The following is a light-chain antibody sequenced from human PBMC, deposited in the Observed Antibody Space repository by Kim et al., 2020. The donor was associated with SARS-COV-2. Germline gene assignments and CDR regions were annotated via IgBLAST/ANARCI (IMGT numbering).Light chain of an antibody. CDR2: HAA. CDR1: QSIRIW. CDR3: QQYHSYPIT. V-gene: IGKV1-5*01. Sequence: ASVGYRVTITCRASQSIRIWFAWYQQKPGKAPKVLIYHAASLESGVPSRFSGSVSVTEFTLTITSLQPDDFATYFCQQYHSYPITFGQGTRLEIK. J-gene: IGKJ5*01.